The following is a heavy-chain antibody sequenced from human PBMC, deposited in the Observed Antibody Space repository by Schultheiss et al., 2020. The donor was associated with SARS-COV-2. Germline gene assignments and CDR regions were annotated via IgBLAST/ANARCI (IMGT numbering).Heavy chain of an antibody. J-gene: IGHJ4*02. CDR2: VSGTDGKT. Sequence: GGSLRLSCAASGFTFSNAWMSWVRQAPGKGPEWVSGVSGTDGKTYYADSVNGRFTITRDNSKNTLYLQMNSLRAEDTAVYYCAKAFLVGFCSGGSCYSGCDYWGQGTLVTVSS. CDR1: GFTFSNAW. CDR3: AKAFLVGFCSGGSCYSGCDY. D-gene: IGHD2-15*01. V-gene: IGHV3-23*01.